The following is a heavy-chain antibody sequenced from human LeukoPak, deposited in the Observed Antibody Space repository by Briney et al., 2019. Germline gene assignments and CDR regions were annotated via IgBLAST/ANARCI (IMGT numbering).Heavy chain of an antibody. CDR1: EFTFSRYW. D-gene: IGHD6-6*01. CDR3: ARDVYSSSSLDY. CDR2: IKQDGSEK. Sequence: GGSLRLSCAASEFTFSRYWMSWVRQAPGKGLEWVANIKQDGSEKYYVDSVKGQFTISRDNAKNSLYLQMNSLRVEDTAVYHCARDVYSSSSLDYWGQGILVTVSS. V-gene: IGHV3-7*05. J-gene: IGHJ4*02.